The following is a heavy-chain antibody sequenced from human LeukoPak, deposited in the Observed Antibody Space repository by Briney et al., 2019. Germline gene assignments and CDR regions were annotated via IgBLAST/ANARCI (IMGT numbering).Heavy chain of an antibody. J-gene: IGHJ4*02. D-gene: IGHD1-26*01. V-gene: IGHV3-23*01. CDR2: ISGSGGST. CDR3: ARGRSVGATRSCDY. CDR1: GFTFSSYA. Sequence: GGSLRLSCAASGFTFSSYAMSWVRQAPGKGLEWVSAISGSGGSTYYTDSVKGRFTISRDNSKDTLYLQMNSLRAEDTAVYYCARGRSVGATRSCDYWGQGTLVTVSS.